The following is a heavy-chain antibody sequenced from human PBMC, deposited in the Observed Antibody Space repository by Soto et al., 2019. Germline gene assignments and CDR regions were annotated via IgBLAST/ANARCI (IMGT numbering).Heavy chain of an antibody. D-gene: IGHD3-22*01. V-gene: IGHV3-23*01. J-gene: IGHJ4*02. CDR2: ISGSGGSK. Sequence: GGSLRLSCAASGFTFSSYAMSWVRQAPGKGLEWVSAISGSGGSKYYAASVKGRFTISRDNSKNTLYLQMNSLRAEDTAVYYCARRGGDYYDSSGPFDYWGQGTLVTVSS. CDR1: GFTFSSYA. CDR3: ARRGGDYYDSSGPFDY.